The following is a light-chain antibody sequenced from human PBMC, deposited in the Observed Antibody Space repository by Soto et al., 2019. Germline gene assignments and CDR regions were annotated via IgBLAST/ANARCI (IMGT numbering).Light chain of an antibody. CDR1: QSVSNN. J-gene: IGKJ4*01. CDR3: QQYDDWLRLT. Sequence: EIVLTQSPGTLSLSPGERATLSCMAIQSVSNNYLAWYQQRPGQAPRLLIFGASYRAAGIPARFSGSGSGTEFNLTISSLQSEDFAVYFCQQYDDWLRLTFGGGTKVDIK. CDR2: GAS. V-gene: IGKV3D-15*01.